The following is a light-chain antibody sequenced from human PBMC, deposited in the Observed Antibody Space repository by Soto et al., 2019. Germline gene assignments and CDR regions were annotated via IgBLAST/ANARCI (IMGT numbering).Light chain of an antibody. CDR3: TSYAGGSNV. J-gene: IGLJ1*01. CDR1: SSDVGGYNY. Sequence: QSALTQPPSASGSPGQSVTLSCTGTSSDVGGYNYVSWYQQHPGKVPKLMVYEVNKRPSGVPDRFSGSKSGNTASLTVSGLQAEDEADYYCTSYAGGSNVFGTGTKLTVL. V-gene: IGLV2-8*01. CDR2: EVN.